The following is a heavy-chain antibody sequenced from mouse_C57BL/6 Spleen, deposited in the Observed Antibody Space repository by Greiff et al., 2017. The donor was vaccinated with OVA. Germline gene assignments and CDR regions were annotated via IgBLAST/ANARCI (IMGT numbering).Heavy chain of an antibody. Sequence: EVQLVESGGGLVQPGGSLSLSCAASGFTFTDYYMSWVRQPPGKALEWLGFIRNKANGYTTASSASVKGRFTISRDNSQSILYLQMNALRAEDSATYYCARYPYYYGSREYYLDYWGQGTTLTVSS. V-gene: IGHV7-3*01. CDR3: ARYPYYYGSREYYLDY. J-gene: IGHJ2*01. D-gene: IGHD1-1*01. CDR1: GFTFTDYY. CDR2: IRNKANGYTT.